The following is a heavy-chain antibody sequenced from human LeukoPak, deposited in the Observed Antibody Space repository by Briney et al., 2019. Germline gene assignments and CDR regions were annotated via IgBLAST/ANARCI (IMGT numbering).Heavy chain of an antibody. D-gene: IGHD2-15*01. CDR2: ISGSGGST. V-gene: IGHV3-23*01. CDR3: AIHRPGYCSGGSCYSRYYYGMDV. Sequence: GGSLRLSCAASGFTFSSYAMSWVRQAPGKGLEWVSAISGSGGSTYYADSVKGRFTISRDNSKNTLYLQMNSLRAEDTAVYYCAIHRPGYCSGGSCYSRYYYGMDVWGQGTTVTVSS. J-gene: IGHJ6*02. CDR1: GFTFSSYA.